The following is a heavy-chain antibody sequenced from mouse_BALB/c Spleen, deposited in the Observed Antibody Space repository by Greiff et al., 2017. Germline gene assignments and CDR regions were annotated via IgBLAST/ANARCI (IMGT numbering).Heavy chain of an antibody. D-gene: IGHD1-1*01. V-gene: IGHV1-7*01. CDR3: ARLSGSSQFAY. CDR1: GYTFTSYW. Sequence: QVQLQQSGAELAKPGASVKMSCKASGYTFTSYWMHWVKQRPGQGLEWIGYINPSTGYTEYNQKFKDKATLTADKSSSTAYMQLSSLTSEDSAVYYCARLSGSSQFAYWGQGTLVTVSA. CDR2: INPSTGYT. J-gene: IGHJ3*01.